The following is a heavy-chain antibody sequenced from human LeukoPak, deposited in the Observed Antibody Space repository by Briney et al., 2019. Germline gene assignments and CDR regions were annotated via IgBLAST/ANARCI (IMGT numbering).Heavy chain of an antibody. D-gene: IGHD6-13*01. J-gene: IGHJ4*02. V-gene: IGHV3-23*01. CDR3: VKGRISEDGLDF. Sequence: GGSLRLSCAASGFTFSSSAMTWVRQTPGKGLDWVSSISSSGNTYYEDSVKGRFTISRDNSKNMLYLQMNSLRAEDTALYYCVKGRISEDGLDFWGQGTLVTVSS. CDR1: GFTFSSSA. CDR2: ISSSGNT.